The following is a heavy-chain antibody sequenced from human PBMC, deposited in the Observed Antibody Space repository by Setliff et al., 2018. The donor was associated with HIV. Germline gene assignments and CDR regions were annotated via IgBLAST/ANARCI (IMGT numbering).Heavy chain of an antibody. CDR1: GYTLTELS. V-gene: IGHV1-24*01. Sequence: ASVKVSCKISGYTLTELSIHWVRQAPGKGLEWMANFDPEDGETFYAQKFQGRLTMTEDTSTDAAYMELSSLRSDDTAVYYCARCSYVWGSYRMQPWGQGTLVTVSS. CDR2: FDPEDGET. CDR3: ARCSYVWGSYRMQP. D-gene: IGHD3-16*02. J-gene: IGHJ5*02.